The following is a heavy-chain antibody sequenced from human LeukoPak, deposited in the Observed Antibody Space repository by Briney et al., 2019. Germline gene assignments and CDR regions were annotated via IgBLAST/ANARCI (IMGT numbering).Heavy chain of an antibody. CDR2: IYYSGST. CDR1: GGSINSGSYY. J-gene: IGHJ4*02. Sequence: PSETLSLACTVSGGSINSGSYYWGWIRQPPGKGLEWIGSIYYSGSTYYNPSLKSRVTISVDTSKNQFSLKLSSVTAADTAVYYCARGGITGTTIDYWGQGTLVTVSS. CDR3: ARGGITGTTIDY. V-gene: IGHV4-39*01. D-gene: IGHD1-7*01.